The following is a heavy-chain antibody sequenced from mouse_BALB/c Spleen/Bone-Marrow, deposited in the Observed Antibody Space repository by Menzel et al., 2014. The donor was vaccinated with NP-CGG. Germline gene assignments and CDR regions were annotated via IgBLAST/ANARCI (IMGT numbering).Heavy chain of an antibody. CDR1: GFSLTSYG. CDR3: ARDRGYYKDVGDY. J-gene: IGHJ2*01. CDR2: IWAGGST. D-gene: IGHD2-3*01. Sequence: QVQLKESGPGLVAPSQSLSIPCTVSGFSLTSYGVHWVRQPPGKGLEWLGVIWAGGSTNYNSALMSRLSISKDNSESQVFLKMNSLQTDDTAIYYCARDRGYYKDVGDYWGQGTTLTVSS. V-gene: IGHV2-9*02.